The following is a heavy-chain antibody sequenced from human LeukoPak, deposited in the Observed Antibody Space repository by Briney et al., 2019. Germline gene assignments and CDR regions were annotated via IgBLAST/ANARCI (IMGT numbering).Heavy chain of an antibody. Sequence: PSETLSLTCTVSGGSISSYYWSWIRQPPGKGLEWIGYVYYSGSANYNPSLKSRVTISVDTSKNQSSLKLSSVTAADTAVYYCAREATYYDYVWGSYHYFDYWGQGTLVTVSS. CDR2: VYYSGSA. J-gene: IGHJ4*02. CDR3: AREATYYDYVWGSYHYFDY. CDR1: GGSISSYY. V-gene: IGHV4-59*01. D-gene: IGHD3-16*02.